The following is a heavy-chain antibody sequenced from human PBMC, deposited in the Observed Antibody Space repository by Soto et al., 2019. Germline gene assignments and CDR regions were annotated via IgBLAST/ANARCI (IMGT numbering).Heavy chain of an antibody. V-gene: IGHV3-33*01. Sequence: QVQLEESGGGVVQPGRSLRLSCAASGFTFSSYGMHWDRQAPGKGLEWVAVIWYDGSNKYYADSVKGRFTISRDNSKNTLYLQMNSLRAEDTAVYYCARDQTYPGGARAFDIWGQGTMVTVSS. D-gene: IGHD3-10*01. CDR1: GFTFSSYG. CDR2: IWYDGSNK. J-gene: IGHJ3*02. CDR3: ARDQTYPGGARAFDI.